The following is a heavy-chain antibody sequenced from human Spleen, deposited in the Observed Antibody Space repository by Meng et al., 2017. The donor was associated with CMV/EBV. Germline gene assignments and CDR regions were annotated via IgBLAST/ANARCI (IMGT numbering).Heavy chain of an antibody. CDR1: GYTFTGYY. D-gene: IGHD2-2*01. V-gene: IGHV1-2*02. Sequence: ASVKVSCKASGYTFTGYYMHWVRQAPGQGLEWMGWINPKSGDTNYAQKFQGRVTMTRDTSISTAYMDLNRLRSDHTAVYYCARVESSISCYWYYWGQGTLVTVSS. CDR3: ARVESSISCYWYY. CDR2: INPKSGDT. J-gene: IGHJ4*02.